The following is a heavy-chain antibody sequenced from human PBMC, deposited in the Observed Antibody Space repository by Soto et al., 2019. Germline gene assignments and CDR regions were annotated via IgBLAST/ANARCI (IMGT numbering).Heavy chain of an antibody. CDR2: IYPGDSDT. J-gene: IGHJ4*02. Sequence: EVQLVQSGAEVKKPGESLKISCKGSGYSFTSYWIGWVRQMPGKGLEWMGIIYPGDSDTRYSPSFQGQVTISADKSISTAYLQGSSLKASDTAMYYCARLAYCGGDCYSYYSDYWGQGTLVTVSS. V-gene: IGHV5-51*03. CDR1: GYSFTSYW. D-gene: IGHD2-21*02. CDR3: ARLAYCGGDCYSYYSDY.